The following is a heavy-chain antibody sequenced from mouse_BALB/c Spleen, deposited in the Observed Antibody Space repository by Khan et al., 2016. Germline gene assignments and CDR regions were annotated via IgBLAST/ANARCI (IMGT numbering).Heavy chain of an antibody. CDR2: INPDSSTI. V-gene: IGHV4-1*02. D-gene: IGHD1-1*01. CDR3: ARAGYYVYLAY. J-gene: IGHJ3*01. CDR1: GFDFSRYW. Sequence: EVKLLESGGGLVQPGGSLKLSCAASGFDFSRYWMSWVRQAPGKGLEWIGEINPDSSTINYTPSLKDKFIISRDNAKNTLSLQMSKVRSEDTALDYCARAGYYVYLAYWGQGTLVTVSA.